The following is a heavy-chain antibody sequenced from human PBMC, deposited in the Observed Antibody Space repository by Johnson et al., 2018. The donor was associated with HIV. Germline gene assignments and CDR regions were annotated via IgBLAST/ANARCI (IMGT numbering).Heavy chain of an antibody. CDR3: ARAPYGSGPYVAFDI. CDR1: GFTFSSYG. J-gene: IGHJ3*02. D-gene: IGHD3-10*01. V-gene: IGHV3-30*03. CDR2: ISYDETND. Sequence: QVQLVESGGGVVQPGRSLRLSCVASGFTFSSYGMHWVRQAPGKGLEWVAVISYDETNDYYADSVKGRFTISRDNPKNTLYLQMNSLRAEDTAVYYCARAPYGSGPYVAFDIWGQGTMVTVSS.